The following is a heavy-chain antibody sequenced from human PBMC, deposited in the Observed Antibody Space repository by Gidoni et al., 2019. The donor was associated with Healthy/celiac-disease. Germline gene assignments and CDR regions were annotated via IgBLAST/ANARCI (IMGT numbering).Heavy chain of an antibody. J-gene: IGHJ3*02. CDR1: GFTFTTSW. CDR2: VYPGDTDT. V-gene: IGHV5-51*01. D-gene: IGHD2-21*02. CDR3: ARRAKHIVVVTTIIGDGFDI. Sequence: ESLKISCKGSGFTFTTSWIGWVRQMPGKGLEWMGIVYPGDTDTRDSPSFQGQVTISADKSISTAYLQWNSLKAADTAMYYCARRAKHIVVVTTIIGDGFDIWGQGTMVTVSS.